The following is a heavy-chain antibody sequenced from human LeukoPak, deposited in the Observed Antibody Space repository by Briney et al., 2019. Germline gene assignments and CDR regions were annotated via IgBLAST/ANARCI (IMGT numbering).Heavy chain of an antibody. CDR2: INPNSGGT. D-gene: IGHD6-19*01. J-gene: IGHJ4*02. CDR3: ARDLDSSGWFHFDY. V-gene: IGHV1-2*02. CDR1: GYTFTGYY. Sequence: ASVKVSCKASGYTFTGYYMHWVRQAPGQGLGWMGWINPNSGGTNYAQKFQGRVTMTRDTSISTAYMELSRLRSDDTAVYYCARDLDSSGWFHFDYWGQGTLVTVSS.